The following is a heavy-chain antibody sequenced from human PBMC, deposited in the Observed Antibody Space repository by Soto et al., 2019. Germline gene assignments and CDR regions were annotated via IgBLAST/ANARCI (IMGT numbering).Heavy chain of an antibody. CDR1: GFTFDDYA. Sequence: EVQLVESGGGLVQPGRSLRLSCAASGFTFDDYAMHWVRQAPGKGLEWVSGISWNSGSIGYADSVKGRFTISRDNAKNSLYLQMNSLRAEDTALYYCANDIGYSSGLGCFDYWGQGTLVTVSS. J-gene: IGHJ4*02. CDR2: ISWNSGSI. CDR3: ANDIGYSSGLGCFDY. V-gene: IGHV3-9*01. D-gene: IGHD6-19*01.